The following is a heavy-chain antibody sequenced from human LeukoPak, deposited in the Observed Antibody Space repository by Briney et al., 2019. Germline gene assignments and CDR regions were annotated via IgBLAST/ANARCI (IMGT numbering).Heavy chain of an antibody. CDR3: ARVRYFDWSESYGMDV. D-gene: IGHD3-9*01. Sequence: SEPLSLTCTVSGGSISSSSYYWGWIRQPPGKGLEWIGSIYYSGSTYYNPSLKSRVTISVDTSKNQFSLKLSSVTAADTAVYYCARVRYFDWSESYGMDVWGQGTTVTVSS. CDR1: GGSISSSSYY. V-gene: IGHV4-39*07. J-gene: IGHJ6*02. CDR2: IYYSGST.